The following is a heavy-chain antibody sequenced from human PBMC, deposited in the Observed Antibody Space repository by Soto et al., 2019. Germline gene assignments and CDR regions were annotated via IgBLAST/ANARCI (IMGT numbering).Heavy chain of an antibody. V-gene: IGHV3-23*01. Sequence: EVQLLESGGGLVQPGGSLRLSCSASGFTFSRYAMSWVRQAPGKGVEWVSAISGSGGSTYYADSVKGRFTISRDNSKNTLYLQMNSLRAEDTAVYYCAKDRTGYSSGWFDYWGQGTLVTVSS. CDR3: AKDRTGYSSGWFDY. CDR1: GFTFSRYA. D-gene: IGHD6-19*01. J-gene: IGHJ4*02. CDR2: ISGSGGST.